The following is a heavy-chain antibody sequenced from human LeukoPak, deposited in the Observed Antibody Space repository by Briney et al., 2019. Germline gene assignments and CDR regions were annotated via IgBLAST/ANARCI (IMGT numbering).Heavy chain of an antibody. Sequence: TLSLICAVSGGSISSSNWWRWVRQPPGKGLEWVAVIWYDGSNKYYADSVKGRFTISRDNSKNTLYLQMNSLRAEDTAVYYCARDRSGYGDYYYYGMDVWGQGTTVTVSS. J-gene: IGHJ6*02. CDR1: GGSISSSNW. D-gene: IGHD4-17*01. V-gene: IGHV3-33*08. CDR3: ARDRSGYGDYYYYGMDV. CDR2: IWYDGSNK.